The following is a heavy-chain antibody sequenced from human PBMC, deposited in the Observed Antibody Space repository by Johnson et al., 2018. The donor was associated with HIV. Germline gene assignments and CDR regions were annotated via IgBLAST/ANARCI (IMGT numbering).Heavy chain of an antibody. V-gene: IGHV3-30*02. CDR2: IRYDGSNK. CDR3: ARSNWAHFDAFDI. J-gene: IGHJ3*02. D-gene: IGHD7-27*01. Sequence: QVQLVESGGGLVQPGGSLRLSCAASGFTFSSYGMHWVRQAPGKGLEWVAVIRYDGSNKYYADSVKGRFTISRDNSKNTLYLQMNSLRAEDTAVYYCARSNWAHFDAFDIGGQGTMVTVSS. CDR1: GFTFSSYG.